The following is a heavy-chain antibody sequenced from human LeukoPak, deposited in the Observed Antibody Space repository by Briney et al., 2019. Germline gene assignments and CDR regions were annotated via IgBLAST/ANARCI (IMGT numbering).Heavy chain of an antibody. CDR3: AKGRDGYNWDKFDY. J-gene: IGHJ4*02. D-gene: IGHD5-24*01. Sequence: PGGSLRLSCAASGFTFSSYAMSWVRQAPGKGLEWVSAISSSGGSTYYADSVKGRLTISRDNSKNTLYLQMNSLRAEDTAIYYCAKGRDGYNWDKFDYWGQGTLVTVSS. CDR2: ISSSGGST. CDR1: GFTFSSYA. V-gene: IGHV3-23*01.